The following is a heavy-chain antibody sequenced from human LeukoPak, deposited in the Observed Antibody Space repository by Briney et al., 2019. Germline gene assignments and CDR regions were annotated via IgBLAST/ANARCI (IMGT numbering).Heavy chain of an antibody. D-gene: IGHD3-3*01. CDR2: IYYSGST. V-gene: IGHV4-39*07. CDR3: ARVGRITIFGVVRTWFDY. J-gene: IGHJ4*02. Sequence: PSETLSLTCTVSGGSISRSGYYWGWIRQTPGKGLEWIGSIYYSGSTYYKSSLKSRVTISLDTSKNQFSLKLSSVTAADTAVYYCARVGRITIFGVVRTWFDYWGQGTLVTVSS. CDR1: GGSISRSGYY.